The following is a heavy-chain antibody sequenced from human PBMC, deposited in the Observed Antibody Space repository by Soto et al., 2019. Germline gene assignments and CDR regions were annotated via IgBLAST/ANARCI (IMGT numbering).Heavy chain of an antibody. Sequence: SETLSLTCAVYGGSFSGYYWSWIRQPPGKGLEWIGEINHSGSTNYNPSLKSRVTISVDTSKNQFSLKLSSVTAADTAVYYCARGVRITMIVVVITTDDWFDPWGQGTLVTVSS. V-gene: IGHV4-34*01. J-gene: IGHJ5*02. CDR3: ARGVRITMIVVVITTDDWFDP. CDR2: INHSGST. CDR1: GGSFSGYY. D-gene: IGHD3-22*01.